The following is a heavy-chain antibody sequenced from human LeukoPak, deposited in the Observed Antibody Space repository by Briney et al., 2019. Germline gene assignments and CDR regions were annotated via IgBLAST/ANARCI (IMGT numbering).Heavy chain of an antibody. Sequence: GGSLRLSCAASGFTFSSYSMNWVRQAPGKGLEWVSSISSSSSYIYYADSVKGRFTISRDNAKNSLYLQMNSLRAEDTAVYYCARDRVPGWAFNWFDPWGQGALVTVSS. CDR1: GFTFSSYS. D-gene: IGHD2-2*01. V-gene: IGHV3-21*01. CDR2: ISSSSSYI. CDR3: ARDRVPGWAFNWFDP. J-gene: IGHJ5*02.